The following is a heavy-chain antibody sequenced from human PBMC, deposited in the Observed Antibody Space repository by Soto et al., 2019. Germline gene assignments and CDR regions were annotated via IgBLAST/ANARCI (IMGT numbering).Heavy chain of an antibody. CDR2: IYYSVST. D-gene: IGHD3-22*01. CDR3: ARGESTLYYYDNSKQPGGATYYFDY. CDR1: GGSISSGGYY. V-gene: IGHV4-31*03. J-gene: IGHJ4*02. Sequence: QVQLQESGPGLVKPSQTLSLTCTVSGGSISSGGYYWSWIRQHPGKGLEWIGYIYYSVSTYYNPSLKSRVTISVATSKNQSSLKLSSVTAADPAVYYCARGESTLYYYDNSKQPGGATYYFDYWGQGTLVTVSS.